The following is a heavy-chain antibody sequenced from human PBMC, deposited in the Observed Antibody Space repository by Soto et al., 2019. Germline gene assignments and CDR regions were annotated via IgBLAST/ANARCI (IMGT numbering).Heavy chain of an antibody. D-gene: IGHD3-10*01. Sequence: GGSLRLWCAAAVCTCRDHYMDWVRQAPEKGLEWGVRSGNKANSYTTEYAASVIVRFTISGDDSKNSLYLRMNSLKAEDTAVYYCERQLEGIDVWGKGTTVTVS. V-gene: IGHV3-72*01. CDR2: SGNKANSYTT. CDR1: VCTCRDHY. CDR3: ERQLEGIDV. J-gene: IGHJ6*04.